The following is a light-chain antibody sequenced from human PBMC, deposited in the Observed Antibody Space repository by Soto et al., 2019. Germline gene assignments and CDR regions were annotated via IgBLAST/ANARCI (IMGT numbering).Light chain of an antibody. CDR1: SSDVGGYNY. Sequence: QSVLTQPASVSGSPGQSITISCTGTSSDVGGYNYVSWYQQHPGKAPKLMIYEVSNRPSGVSNRFSGSKSGNTASLTISGLQAEDEADCYCSSYTSSSTLFGTGTKV. J-gene: IGLJ1*01. CDR3: SSYTSSSTL. V-gene: IGLV2-14*01. CDR2: EVS.